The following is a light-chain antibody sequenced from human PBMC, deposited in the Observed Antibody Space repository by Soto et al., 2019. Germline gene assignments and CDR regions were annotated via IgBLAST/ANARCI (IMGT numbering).Light chain of an antibody. CDR2: GNN. CDR1: SSNIGAGYD. Sequence: QSVLTQPPSVSGAPGQRVTISCTGSSSNIGAGYDVHWYQQLPGTAPKLLIYGNNNRPSGVPDRFPGSKSGTSASLAITGLQAEDEADYYCQSYDSSLSGGIFGGGTKLTVL. CDR3: QSYDSSLSGGI. J-gene: IGLJ2*01. V-gene: IGLV1-40*01.